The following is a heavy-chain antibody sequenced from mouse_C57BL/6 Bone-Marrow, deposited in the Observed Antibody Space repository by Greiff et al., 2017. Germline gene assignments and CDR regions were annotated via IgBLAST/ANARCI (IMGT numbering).Heavy chain of an antibody. CDR2: IRNKANGYTT. Sequence: EVKLVESGGGLVQPGGSLSLSCAASGFTFTDYYMSWVRQPPGKALEWLGFIRNKANGYTTEYSASVKGRFTISRDNSQSILYLQMNALRAEDSATYYCARYGYYGSRTVFAYWGQGTLVTVSA. V-gene: IGHV7-3*01. J-gene: IGHJ3*01. D-gene: IGHD1-1*01. CDR3: ARYGYYGSRTVFAY. CDR1: GFTFTDYY.